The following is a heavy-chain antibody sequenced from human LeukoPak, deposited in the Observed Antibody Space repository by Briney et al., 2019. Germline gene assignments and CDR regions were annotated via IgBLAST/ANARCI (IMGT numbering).Heavy chain of an antibody. Sequence: SETLSLTCTVSGGSISSGSYYWSWIRQPAGKGLEWIGRIYTSGSTNYNPSLKSRVTISVDTSKNQFSLKLSSVTAADTAVYYCASFIAAIVPGYFDYWGQGALVTVSS. D-gene: IGHD6-13*01. J-gene: IGHJ4*02. CDR1: GGSISSGSYY. CDR2: IYTSGST. V-gene: IGHV4-61*02. CDR3: ASFIAAIVPGYFDY.